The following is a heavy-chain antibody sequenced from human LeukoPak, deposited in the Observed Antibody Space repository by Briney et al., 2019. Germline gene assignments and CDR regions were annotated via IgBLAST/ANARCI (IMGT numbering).Heavy chain of an antibody. D-gene: IGHD3-22*01. CDR2: IYYSGST. Sequence: SETLSLTCTVSGGSISSSSYYWGWIRQPPGKGLERIGSIYYSGSTYYNPSLKSRVTISVDTSKNQFSLKLSSVTAADTAVYYCARHDDTYYYDSSGQNFDYWGQGTLVTVSS. V-gene: IGHV4-39*01. CDR3: ARHDDTYYYDSSGQNFDY. J-gene: IGHJ4*02. CDR1: GGSISSSSYY.